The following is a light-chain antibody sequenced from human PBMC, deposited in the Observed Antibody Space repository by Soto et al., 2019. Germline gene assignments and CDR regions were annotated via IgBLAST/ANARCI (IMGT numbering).Light chain of an antibody. Sequence: DIQMTQSPSTLSASIGDRVTITCRASQSISSWLAWFQQQPGKAPKLLIYYASTLKGGVPSRFRGSGSGTEFTLTISSLQPEDFATYYCQLYGTYWTFGQGTKVEIK. V-gene: IGKV1-5*01. CDR3: QLYGTYWT. J-gene: IGKJ1*01. CDR2: YAS. CDR1: QSISSW.